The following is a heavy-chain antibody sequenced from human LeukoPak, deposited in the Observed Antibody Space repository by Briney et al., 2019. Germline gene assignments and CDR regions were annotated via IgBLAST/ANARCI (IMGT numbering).Heavy chain of an antibody. CDR2: ISGSGGST. CDR1: GFTFSSYA. CDR3: AKGGNVVVVNFMDV. D-gene: IGHD2-2*01. Sequence: PGGSLRLSCAASGFTFSSYAMSWVRQAPWKGLEWVSAISGSGGSTYYADSVQGRFTISRDNSKNMLYLQMTSLRAEDTAVYYCAKGGNVVVVNFMDVWGKGTTITVSS. V-gene: IGHV3-23*01. J-gene: IGHJ6*03.